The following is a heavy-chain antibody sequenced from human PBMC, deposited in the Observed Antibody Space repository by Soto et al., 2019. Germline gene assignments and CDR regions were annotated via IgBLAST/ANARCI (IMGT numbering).Heavy chain of an antibody. Sequence: GESLKISCQCSGYSFTSYWISWVRQMPGKGLEWMGRIDPSDSYTNYSPSFQGHVTISADKSISTAYLQWSSLKASDTAMYYCARLGYSSSSYWYFDLWGRGTLVTVSS. CDR3: ARLGYSSSSYWYFDL. CDR1: GYSFTSYW. J-gene: IGHJ2*01. CDR2: IDPSDSYT. D-gene: IGHD6-6*01. V-gene: IGHV5-10-1*01.